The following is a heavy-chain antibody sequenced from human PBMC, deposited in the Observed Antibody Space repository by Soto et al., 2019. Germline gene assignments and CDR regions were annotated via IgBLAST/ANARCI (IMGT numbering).Heavy chain of an antibody. D-gene: IGHD5-12*01. V-gene: IGHV1-69*14. CDR1: GATFSSYA. Sequence: QVQLVQSGAEVRQPASSVKVSCKTSGATFSSYAITWVRQAPGQGLEWMGVIVPTVDTSTYAQQFQGRVTITADKFTNTVYMELSSLRSDDTAVDYCVRVVAIPGYPDNWGQGTLVTVSS. J-gene: IGHJ4*02. CDR3: VRVVAIPGYPDN. CDR2: IVPTVDTS.